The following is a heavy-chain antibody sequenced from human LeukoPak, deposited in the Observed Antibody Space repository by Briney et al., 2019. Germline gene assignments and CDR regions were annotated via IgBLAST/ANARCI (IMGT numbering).Heavy chain of an antibody. Sequence: PERSLRLSCAASGFTFSSYSMNWVRQAPGKGLEWVANIKQDGSEKYYVDSVKGRFTISRDNAKNSLYLQMNSLRVEDTAVYYCARVRLGALDFWGQGTLVTVSS. CDR2: IKQDGSEK. CDR1: GFTFSSYS. CDR3: ARVRLGALDF. D-gene: IGHD6-19*01. V-gene: IGHV3-7*05. J-gene: IGHJ4*02.